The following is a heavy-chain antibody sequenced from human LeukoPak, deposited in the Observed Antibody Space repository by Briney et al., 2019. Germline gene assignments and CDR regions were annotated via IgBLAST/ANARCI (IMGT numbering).Heavy chain of an antibody. Sequence: ASVKVSCKASGGTFSSYAISWVRQAPGQGLEWMGGIIPIFGTAKYAQKFQGRVTIPGDESTSTAHMELSRLRSEDTPVYFCARGGSGWDWGLDIWGQGTMVTVSS. CDR1: GGTFSSYA. J-gene: IGHJ3*02. CDR3: ARGGSGWDWGLDI. CDR2: IIPIFGTA. V-gene: IGHV1-69*01. D-gene: IGHD6-19*01.